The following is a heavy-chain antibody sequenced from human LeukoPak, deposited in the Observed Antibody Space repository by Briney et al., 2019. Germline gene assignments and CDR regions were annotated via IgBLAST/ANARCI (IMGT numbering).Heavy chain of an antibody. CDR2: ISYDGNNK. Sequence: GRSLRLSCAASGFTFNNYAMHWVRQAPGKGLEWVAVISYDGNNKFYAESVKGRFTTSRDNSKSTLYLQMNSLRAEDTAVYFCARALGPIRIPTNFDYWGQGTLVTVSS. CDR1: GFTFNNYA. CDR3: ARALGPIRIPTNFDY. D-gene: IGHD2-2*02. J-gene: IGHJ4*02. V-gene: IGHV3-30-3*01.